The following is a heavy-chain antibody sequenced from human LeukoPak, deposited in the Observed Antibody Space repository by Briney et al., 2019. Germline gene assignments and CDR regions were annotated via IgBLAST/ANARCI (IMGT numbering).Heavy chain of an antibody. J-gene: IGHJ3*02. V-gene: IGHV3-48*04. Sequence: PGGSLRLSCAASGFTFSSYSMNWVRQAPGKGLEWVSYISSSSGTIYYADSVKGRFTISRDNAKKSLYLQMNSLRAEDTAVYYCARDQGLYISTATAFDIWGQGTMVTVSS. D-gene: IGHD6-13*01. CDR3: ARDQGLYISTATAFDI. CDR2: ISSSSGTI. CDR1: GFTFSSYS.